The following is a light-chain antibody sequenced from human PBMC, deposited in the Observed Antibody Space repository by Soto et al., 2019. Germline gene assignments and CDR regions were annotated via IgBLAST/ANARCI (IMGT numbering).Light chain of an antibody. CDR2: DVS. CDR3: SSYTSSSTLEGV. J-gene: IGLJ1*01. Sequence: QSALTQPASVSGSPGQSITISCTGTSSDVGGYNYVSWYQQHPGKAPKLMICDVSNRPSGVSNRFSGSKSGNTASLTISGLQAEDEADYYCSSYTSSSTLEGVFGTGTKLTVL. V-gene: IGLV2-14*01. CDR1: SSDVGGYNY.